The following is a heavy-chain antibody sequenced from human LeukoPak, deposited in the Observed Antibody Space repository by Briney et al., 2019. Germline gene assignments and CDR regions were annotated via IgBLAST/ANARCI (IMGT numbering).Heavy chain of an antibody. CDR1: RFTFSSYA. J-gene: IGHJ4*02. Sequence: GGSLRLSCAASRFTFSSYAMSWVRQAPGKGLEWVSYISFSVNTKYYGDSVKGRFTISRDNAKNSLYLHMDSLRAEDTAVYYCARGAYSSGWAYFDHWGQGTLVTVSS. D-gene: IGHD6-19*01. V-gene: IGHV3-48*04. CDR3: ARGAYSSGWAYFDH. CDR2: ISFSVNTK.